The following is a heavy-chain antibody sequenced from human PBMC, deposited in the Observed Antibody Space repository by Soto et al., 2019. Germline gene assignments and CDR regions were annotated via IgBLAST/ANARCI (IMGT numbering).Heavy chain of an antibody. V-gene: IGHV3-53*01. CDR1: GFSVRNLY. CDR2: IYSGGNT. CDR3: ARDHRLYGNFDY. Sequence: GESLRLSCVASGFSVRNLYMGWVRQAPAKGLEWVSLIYSGGNTYYAESVKGRFTIPRDNSKNTLYLQMNSLRAEDTAVYYCARDHRLYGNFDYWGQVT. D-gene: IGHD2-8*01. J-gene: IGHJ4*02.